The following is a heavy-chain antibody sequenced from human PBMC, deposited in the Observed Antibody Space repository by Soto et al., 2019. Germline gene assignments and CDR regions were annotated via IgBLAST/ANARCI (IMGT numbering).Heavy chain of an antibody. J-gene: IGHJ5*02. V-gene: IGHV4-31*03. CDR3: ARFFSGYDP. CDR1: GGSISSGGFY. Sequence: NLSLTCPVSGGSISSGGFYWSWIRQHPGKGLEWIGYIYYSGSTYYNPSLKSRVTTSVDTSKNQFSLKLSSVTAADTAVYYCARFFSGYDPWGQGTLVTVSS. CDR2: IYYSGST. D-gene: IGHD5-12*01.